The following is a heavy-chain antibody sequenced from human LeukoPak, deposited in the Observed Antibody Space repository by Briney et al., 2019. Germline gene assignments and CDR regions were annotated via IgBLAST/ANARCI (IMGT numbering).Heavy chain of an antibody. CDR3: ARDAGYCSSTTCSADFDY. CDR2: INPKSGGT. V-gene: IGHV1-2*02. CDR1: GCTFTGYY. Sequence: GASVKVSCKASGCTFTGYYMHWVRQAPGQGLEWMGWINPKSGGTNYAQKFQGRVTMTRDTSISTAYMELSRLRSDDTAVYYCARDAGYCSSTTCSADFDYWGQGTLVTVSS. J-gene: IGHJ4*02. D-gene: IGHD2-2*01.